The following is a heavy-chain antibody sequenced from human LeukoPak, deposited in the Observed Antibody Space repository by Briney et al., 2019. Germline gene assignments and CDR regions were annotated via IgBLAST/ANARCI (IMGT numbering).Heavy chain of an antibody. Sequence: ASVKVSCKASGYTFTSYGISWVRQAPGQGLEWMGWISAYNGSTNYAQKLQGRVTMTTDTSTSTAYMELRSLRSDDTAVYYCARDYSSSWSVYFDYWGQGTLVTVSS. CDR2: ISAYNGST. D-gene: IGHD6-13*01. J-gene: IGHJ4*02. CDR1: GYTFTSYG. V-gene: IGHV1-18*01. CDR3: ARDYSSSWSVYFDY.